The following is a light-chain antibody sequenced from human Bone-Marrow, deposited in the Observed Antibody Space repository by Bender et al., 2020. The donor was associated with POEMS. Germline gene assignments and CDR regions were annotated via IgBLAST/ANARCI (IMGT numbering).Light chain of an antibody. Sequence: QSVVTQPPSLSEAPRQRVTISCSGSSSNIGNHGVNWYQQLPGKAPKLMIYNVIKRPSGVPDRFSGSKSGNTASLTVSGLQAEDEGDYFCSSYAGSKIVVFGGGTKVTVL. J-gene: IGLJ3*02. CDR3: SSYAGSKIVV. CDR2: NVI. CDR1: SSNIGNHG. V-gene: IGLV2-8*01.